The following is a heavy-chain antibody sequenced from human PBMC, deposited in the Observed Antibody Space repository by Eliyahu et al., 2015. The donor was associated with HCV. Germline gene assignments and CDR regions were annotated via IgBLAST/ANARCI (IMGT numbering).Heavy chain of an antibody. Sequence: EVQLVESGGGLVKPGGSLRLSCAASGFXFSSYNMNWVRQAPGKGLEWVSSISSSSSYIYYADSMKGRFTISRDNAKNSLYLQMNSLRGEDTAVYYCARDQGNSRYFQHWGQGTLVTVSS. CDR1: GFXFSSYN. V-gene: IGHV3-21*01. D-gene: IGHD6-13*01. J-gene: IGHJ1*01. CDR2: ISSSSSYI. CDR3: ARDQGNSRYFQH.